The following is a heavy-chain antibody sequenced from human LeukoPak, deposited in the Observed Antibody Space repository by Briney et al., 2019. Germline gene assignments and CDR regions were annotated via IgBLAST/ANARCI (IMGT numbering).Heavy chain of an antibody. J-gene: IGHJ4*02. V-gene: IGHV3-48*03. Sequence: GGSLRLSCAASGFTFNNYEMTWVRQAPGKGLEWVSYISSSGSSTYYADSVKGRFTISRDNTRNSLHLQMSSLRAEDTAVYYCARGGVGVHFDYWGQGTLVTVSS. D-gene: IGHD1-26*01. CDR1: GFTFNNYE. CDR2: ISSSGSST. CDR3: ARGGVGVHFDY.